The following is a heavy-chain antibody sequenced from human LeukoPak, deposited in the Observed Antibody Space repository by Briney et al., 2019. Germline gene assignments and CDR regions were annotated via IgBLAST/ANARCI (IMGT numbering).Heavy chain of an antibody. CDR3: AREEEELWYVDY. D-gene: IGHD5-18*01. Sequence: GGSLRLSCAASGFTFSSYAMHWVRQAPGKGLEWVAVISYDGSNKYYADSVKGRFTISRDNSKNTLYLQMNSLRAEDTAVYYCAREEEELWYVDYWGQGTLVTVSS. V-gene: IGHV3-30*04. CDR2: ISYDGSNK. CDR1: GFTFSSYA. J-gene: IGHJ4*02.